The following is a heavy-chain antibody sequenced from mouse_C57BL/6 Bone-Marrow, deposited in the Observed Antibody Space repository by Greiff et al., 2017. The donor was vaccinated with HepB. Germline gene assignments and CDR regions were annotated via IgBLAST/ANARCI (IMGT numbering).Heavy chain of an antibody. CDR2: IDPSDSYT. V-gene: IGHV1-69*01. CDR1: GYTFTSYW. D-gene: IGHD1-1*01. J-gene: IGHJ4*01. Sequence: QVHVKQPGAELVMPGASVKLSCKASGYTFTSYWMHWVKQRPGQGLEWIGEIDPSDSYTNYNQKFKGKSTLTVDKSSSTAYMQLSSLTSEDSAVYYCAREGITTVVEDYAMDYWGQGTSVTVSS. CDR3: AREGITTVVEDYAMDY.